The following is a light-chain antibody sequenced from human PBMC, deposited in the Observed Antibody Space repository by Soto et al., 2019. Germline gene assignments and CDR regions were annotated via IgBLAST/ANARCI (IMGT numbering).Light chain of an antibody. J-gene: IGKJ2*01. CDR3: QQGHDWPLT. V-gene: IGKV3-15*01. Sequence: EIVMTQSPATLSVSPGERATLSCRASQSISGELAWYQQRPGQTPRLLIYGVSTRATGVPDRFSGSGSGSDFTLTISGLQSEDFAVYYCQQGHDWPLTFGQGTRLDI. CDR2: GVS. CDR1: QSISGE.